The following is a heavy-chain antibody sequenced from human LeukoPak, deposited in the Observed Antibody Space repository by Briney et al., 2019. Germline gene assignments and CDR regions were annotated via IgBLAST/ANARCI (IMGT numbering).Heavy chain of an antibody. Sequence: PKGTLSHTCPFFRGSFSGYLWSWIRQPPGKGRDGFGEIDHSGSTNYNPSMKSRVTMSVDTSKSQLSLKVTTVTAADTAVYDCARGRSSGWYYFDYCGQGTLVPVSS. CDR2: IDHSGST. CDR3: ARGRSSGWYYFDY. V-gene: IGHV4-34*01. D-gene: IGHD6-19*01. CDR1: RGSFSGYL. J-gene: IGHJ4*02.